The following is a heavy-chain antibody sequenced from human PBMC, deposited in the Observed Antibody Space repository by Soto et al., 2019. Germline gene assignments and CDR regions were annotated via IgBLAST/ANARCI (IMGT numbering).Heavy chain of an antibody. Sequence: ESLKISCEASGYTFTNYWIGWVRQMPGTGLEWMGIIYPRDSDTRYSPSFQDQVTMSVDKSIGTAYLQWSSLKASDTAMYYCARKGQRSSQYYCYGMDVWGQGTTVTVSS. CDR2: IYPRDSDT. CDR1: GYTFTNYW. CDR3: ARKGQRSSQYYCYGMDV. D-gene: IGHD6-19*01. V-gene: IGHV5-51*01. J-gene: IGHJ6*02.